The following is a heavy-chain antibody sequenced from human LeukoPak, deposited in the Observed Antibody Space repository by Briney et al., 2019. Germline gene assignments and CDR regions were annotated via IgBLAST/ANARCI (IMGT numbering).Heavy chain of an antibody. CDR2: ISGSGGST. CDR3: AKSATVVTRAYYFDY. Sequence: GXSXRLSCAASGFTFSSYAMSWVRQAPGKGLEWVSAISGSGGSTYYADSVKGRFTISRDNSKNTLYLQMNSLRAEDTAVYYCAKSATVVTRAYYFDYWGQGTLVTVSS. CDR1: GFTFSSYA. J-gene: IGHJ4*02. V-gene: IGHV3-23*01. D-gene: IGHD4-23*01.